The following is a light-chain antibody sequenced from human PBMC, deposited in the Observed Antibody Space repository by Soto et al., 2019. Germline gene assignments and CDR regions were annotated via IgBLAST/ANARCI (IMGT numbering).Light chain of an antibody. CDR3: QQYNNWPYT. V-gene: IGKV3D-15*01. J-gene: IGKJ3*01. CDR1: QSVSTK. CDR2: GAS. Sequence: MVMTQSPATLSVSPGERATLSCRASQSVSTKLAWYQQKPGQAPRLLIYGASTRATGIPARFSGSGSGTDSTLTISSLQSEDVAVYYCQQYNNWPYTFGPGTRVDIK.